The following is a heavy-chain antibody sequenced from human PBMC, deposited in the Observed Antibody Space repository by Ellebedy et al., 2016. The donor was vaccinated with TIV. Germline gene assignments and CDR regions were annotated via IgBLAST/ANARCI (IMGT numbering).Heavy chain of an antibody. CDR2: ISGSGGST. CDR3: AKVEGYSGYDYSIDY. V-gene: IGHV3-23*01. J-gene: IGHJ4*02. CDR1: GFTFSSYA. Sequence: GESLKISXAASGFTFSSYAMSWVRQAPGKGLEWVSAISGSGGSTYYADSVKGRFTISRDNSKNTLYLQMNSLRAEDTAVYYCAKVEGYSGYDYSIDYWGQGTLVTVSS. D-gene: IGHD5-12*01.